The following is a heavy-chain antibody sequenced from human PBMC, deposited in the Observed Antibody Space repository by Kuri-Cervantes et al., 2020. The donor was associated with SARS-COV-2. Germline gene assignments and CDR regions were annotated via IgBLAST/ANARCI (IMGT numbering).Heavy chain of an antibody. D-gene: IGHD4-17*01. CDR2: IKQDGSEK. CDR1: GFTFSSYW. CDR3: TTEDGDYVSLDY. J-gene: IGHJ4*02. Sequence: GGSLRLSCAASGFTFSSYWMSWVRQAPGKGLEWVANIKQDGSEKYYVDSVKGRFTISRDDSKNTLYLQMNSLKTEDTAVYYCTTEDGDYVSLDYWGQGTLVTVSS. V-gene: IGHV3-7*05.